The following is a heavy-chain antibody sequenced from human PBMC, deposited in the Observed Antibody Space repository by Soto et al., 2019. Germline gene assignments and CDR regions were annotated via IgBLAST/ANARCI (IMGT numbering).Heavy chain of an antibody. Sequence: ASVKVSCKASGYTFTSYAMHWVRQAPGQRLEWMGWINAGNGNTKYSQKFQGRVTITRDTSASTAYMELSSLRSEDTAVYYCARDRSYYYDSSGYLYWGQGTLVTVS. CDR2: INAGNGNT. CDR3: ARDRSYYYDSSGYLY. J-gene: IGHJ4*02. D-gene: IGHD3-22*01. CDR1: GYTFTSYA. V-gene: IGHV1-3*01.